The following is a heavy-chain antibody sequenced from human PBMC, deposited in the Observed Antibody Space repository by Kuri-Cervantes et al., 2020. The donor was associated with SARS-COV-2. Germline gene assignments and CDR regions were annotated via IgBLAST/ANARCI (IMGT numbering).Heavy chain of an antibody. J-gene: IGHJ3*02. V-gene: IGHV4-59*12. CDR2: IYYSGST. D-gene: IGHD5-12*01. CDR1: GGSFSGYY. CDR3: ARELVATMGTDDAFDI. Sequence: SQTLSLTCAVYGGSFSGYYWSWIRQPPGKGLEWIGYIYYSGSTNYNPSLKSRVTISVDTSRNQFSLQLNSVTPEDTAVYYCARELVATMGTDDAFDIWGQGTMVTVSS.